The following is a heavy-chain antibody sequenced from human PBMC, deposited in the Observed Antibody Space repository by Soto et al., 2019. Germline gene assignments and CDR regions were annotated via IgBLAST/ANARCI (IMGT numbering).Heavy chain of an antibody. CDR1: GSITNHH. J-gene: IGHJ4*02. CDR2: FNPSGLST. Sequence: QVHLVQSGAEVKKPGASVNVSCQVSGSITNHHMHWVRQAPGQGLEWMGIFNPSGLSTTYAQKFQGRVTITRDTSTSTVYMELSSLTSEDTAVYFCAKVTHRGPIAVAGPLGSWGQGTLVIVSS. CDR3: AKVTHRGPIAVAGPLGS. V-gene: IGHV1-46*01. D-gene: IGHD6-19*01.